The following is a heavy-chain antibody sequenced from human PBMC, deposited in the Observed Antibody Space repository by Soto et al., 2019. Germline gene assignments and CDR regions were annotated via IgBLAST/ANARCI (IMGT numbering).Heavy chain of an antibody. J-gene: IGHJ4*02. CDR3: ARKTRGGWYFDY. CDR1: GYTFTSYY. D-gene: IGHD6-19*01. CDR2: INPSGGST. Sequence: GASVKVSCKASGYTFTSYYMHWVRQAPGQGLEWMGIINPSGGSTSYAQKFQGRVTMTRDAPTSTVYMELSSLRSEDTAVYYCARKTRGGWYFDYWGQGTLVTVSS. V-gene: IGHV1-46*03.